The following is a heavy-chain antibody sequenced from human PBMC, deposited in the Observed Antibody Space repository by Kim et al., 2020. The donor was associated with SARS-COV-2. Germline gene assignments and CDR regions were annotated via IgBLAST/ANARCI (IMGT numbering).Heavy chain of an antibody. CDR3: ARDSVDTTMVHTFDY. CDR2: ISGSGSTI. V-gene: IGHV3-48*03. J-gene: IGHJ4*02. CDR1: GFTFSSYE. D-gene: IGHD5-18*01. Sequence: GGSLRLSCAASGFTFSSYEMNWVRQAPGKGLEWLSYISGSGSTIYYADSVKGRFTISRDNAKNSLYLQMNSLRAEDTAVYYCARDSVDTTMVHTFDYWGQGTLVTVSS.